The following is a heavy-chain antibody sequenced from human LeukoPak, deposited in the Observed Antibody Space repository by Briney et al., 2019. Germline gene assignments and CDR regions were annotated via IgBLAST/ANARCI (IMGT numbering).Heavy chain of an antibody. CDR2: IRYDGSNK. Sequence: PGGSLRLSCAASGFTFSSYGMHWVRQAPGKGLEWVAFIRYDGSNKYYADSVKGRFTISRDNSKNTLYLQMNSLRAEDTALYYCAKQYSGSYYSPLYFDYWGQGTLVTVSS. J-gene: IGHJ4*02. CDR3: AKQYSGSYYSPLYFDY. D-gene: IGHD1-26*01. CDR1: GFTFSSYG. V-gene: IGHV3-30*02.